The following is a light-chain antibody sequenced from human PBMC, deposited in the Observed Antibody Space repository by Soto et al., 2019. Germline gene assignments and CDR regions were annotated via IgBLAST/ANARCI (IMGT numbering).Light chain of an antibody. CDR2: GPS. V-gene: IGKV3-20*01. CDR1: QSVRSSY. Sequence: EIVLTQSPGTLSLSPGERATLACRASQSVRSSYLVWYQHKPGQAPRLLIYGPSSMDPGIPDRFSGSGSGTDFTPTITSLEPEAFAVSYCQHYDDSLWTFGQGTKVQIK. J-gene: IGKJ1*01. CDR3: QHYDDSLWT.